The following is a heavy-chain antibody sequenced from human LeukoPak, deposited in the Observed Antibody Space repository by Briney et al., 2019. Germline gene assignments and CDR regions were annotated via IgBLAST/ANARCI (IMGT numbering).Heavy chain of an antibody. CDR3: AKDLESIAAAGTPRPDDY. J-gene: IGHJ4*02. D-gene: IGHD6-13*01. V-gene: IGHV3-74*01. CDR2: INSDVTVT. Sequence: PGGSLRLSCAASGFTFSDYRMHWVRQAPGKGLVWVSRINSDVTVTSYADSVKGRFTISRDNAKNTLYLQMNSLRAEDTAVYYCAKDLESIAAAGTPRPDDYWGQGTLVTVSS. CDR1: GFTFSDYR.